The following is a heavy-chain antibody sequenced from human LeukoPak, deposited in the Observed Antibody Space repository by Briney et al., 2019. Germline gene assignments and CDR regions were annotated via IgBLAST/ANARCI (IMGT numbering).Heavy chain of an antibody. D-gene: IGHD6-13*01. Sequence: RASETLSLTCTVSSGSISSGGYYWSWIRQPPGKGLEWIGYIYHSGSTYYNPSLKSRVTISVDRSKNQFSLRLSSVTAADTAVYYCARAAAGTQDYYYYYMDVWGKGTTVIVSS. CDR2: IYHSGST. V-gene: IGHV4-30-2*01. CDR3: ARAAAGTQDYYYYYMDV. J-gene: IGHJ6*03. CDR1: SGSISSGGYY.